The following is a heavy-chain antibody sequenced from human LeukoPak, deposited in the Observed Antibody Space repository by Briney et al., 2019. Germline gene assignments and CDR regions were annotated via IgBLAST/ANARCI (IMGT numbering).Heavy chain of an antibody. D-gene: IGHD3-10*01. CDR2: IHYTGST. Sequence: NPSETLSLTCTVSGGSISSYYWSWIRQSPGKGLECIWYIHYTGSTNYNPSLKSRVTISVETSKNQFSLKLKSVTAADTAVYYCARGGYYGSGNDFRFDPWGQGTLVTVSS. J-gene: IGHJ5*02. V-gene: IGHV4-59*01. CDR1: GGSISSYY. CDR3: ARGGYYGSGNDFRFDP.